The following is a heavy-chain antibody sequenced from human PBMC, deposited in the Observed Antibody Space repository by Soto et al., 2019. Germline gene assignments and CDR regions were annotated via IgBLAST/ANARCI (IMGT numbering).Heavy chain of an antibody. CDR3: ADGGEWSFNFEY. Sequence: EVQLLESGGGLVQPGGSLRLSCAASGFSFNIYAMSWVRQAPGKGLEWVCAISGSGENTYYADSVKGRFTISRDNSKNTLYLQMNNLRVEDKAVYYCADGGEWSFNFEYWGQGTLVTV. CDR1: GFSFNIYA. J-gene: IGHJ4*02. D-gene: IGHD3-3*01. V-gene: IGHV3-23*01. CDR2: ISGSGENT.